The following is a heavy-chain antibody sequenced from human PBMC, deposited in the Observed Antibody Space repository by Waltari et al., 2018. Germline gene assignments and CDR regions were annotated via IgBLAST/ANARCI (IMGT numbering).Heavy chain of an antibody. D-gene: IGHD3-22*01. CDR1: GGTFSTYG. J-gene: IGHJ4*02. Sequence: QVQLLQSGAEVKKPGSSVKLSCQASGGTFSTYGISWVRQAPGQRLEWMGKIIPFFCSPDYAENFQGRITITADKSTTTTYLELSSLRSDDTAVYYCARIPYYYDKAPLDSWGQGTLVTVSP. V-gene: IGHV1-69*06. CDR3: ARIPYYYDKAPLDS. CDR2: IIPFFCSP.